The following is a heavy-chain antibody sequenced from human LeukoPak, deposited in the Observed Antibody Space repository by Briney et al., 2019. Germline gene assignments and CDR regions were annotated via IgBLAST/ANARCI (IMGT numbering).Heavy chain of an antibody. V-gene: IGHV3-48*01. CDR3: ARDGDWAFDY. J-gene: IGHJ4*02. Sequence: PGGSLGLSCAASGFTFSSSYSMNWVRQAPGKGLEWVAHISLTTTTVSYADSVKGRLTMSRDNAKNSLFLQMNSLRAEDTAVYYCARDGDWAFDYWGQGTLVTVSS. CDR2: ISLTTTTV. D-gene: IGHD2-21*02. CDR1: GFTFSSSYS.